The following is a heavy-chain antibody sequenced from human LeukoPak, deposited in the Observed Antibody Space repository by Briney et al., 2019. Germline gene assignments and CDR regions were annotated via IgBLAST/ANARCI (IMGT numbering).Heavy chain of an antibody. CDR2: IYSGGRT. Sequence: PGGSLRLSCTASGFTFSSYAMSWVRQAPGKGLEWVSVIYSGGRTYDADSVKGRFTTSRDNSKNTLYLQMNSLRAEDTAMYYCARDGGVGDSGAFDIWGQGTMVTVSS. V-gene: IGHV3-53*01. CDR3: ARDGGVGDSGAFDI. J-gene: IGHJ3*02. CDR1: GFTFSSYA. D-gene: IGHD4-17*01.